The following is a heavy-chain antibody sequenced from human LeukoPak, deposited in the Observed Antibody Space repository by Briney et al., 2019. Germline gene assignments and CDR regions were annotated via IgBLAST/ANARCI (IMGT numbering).Heavy chain of an antibody. CDR2: IKSKSDGGPR. V-gene: IGHV3-15*07. D-gene: IGHD3-10*01. J-gene: IGHJ4*02. Sequence: GGSLRLSCAASDFTSSNAWMNWVRQAPGKGREWVGRIKSKSDGGPRDYAAPVKGRFIISSDDSKNTLYLQMNRLKTEDTAVYYCTSVSGWFGESTEIDYWGQGTLVTVSS. CDR3: TSVSGWFGESTEIDY. CDR1: DFTSSNAW.